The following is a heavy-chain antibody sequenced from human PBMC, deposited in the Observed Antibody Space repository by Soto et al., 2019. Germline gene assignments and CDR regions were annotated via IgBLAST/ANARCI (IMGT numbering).Heavy chain of an antibody. CDR2: INRDGSTI. CDR3: ARDAQATIPCYFDY. J-gene: IGHJ4*02. D-gene: IGHD5-12*01. Sequence: EVPLVESGGGEVQPGGSLRLSCAASGFIFSGYWMHWVRQAPGKGLVWVSRINRDGSTIFYADSVKGRFTISRDNSKNTLYLQMNSLRAEDTAVYYCARDAQATIPCYFDYWGQGTLVTVSS. V-gene: IGHV3-74*01. CDR1: GFIFSGYW.